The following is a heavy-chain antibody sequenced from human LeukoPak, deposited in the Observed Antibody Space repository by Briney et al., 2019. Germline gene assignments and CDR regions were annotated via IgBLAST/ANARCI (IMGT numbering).Heavy chain of an antibody. D-gene: IGHD3-3*01. J-gene: IGHJ4*02. CDR2: IYYSGST. CDR1: GGSISSGDYY. CDR3: AREVRTIFGVVQKDDY. V-gene: IGHV4-30-4*08. Sequence: SQTLSLTCTVSGGSISSGDYYCSWIRQPPGKGLERIGYIYYSGSTYYNPSLKSRVTISVDTSKNQFSLKLSSVTAADTAVYYCAREVRTIFGVVQKDDYWGQGTPVTVSS.